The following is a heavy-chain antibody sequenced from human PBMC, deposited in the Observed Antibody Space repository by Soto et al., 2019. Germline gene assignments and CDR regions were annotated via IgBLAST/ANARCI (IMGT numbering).Heavy chain of an antibody. V-gene: IGHV4-31*03. CDR2: IYYSGST. J-gene: IGHJ4*02. CDR3: ARDSIYGGNDY. Sequence: SETLSLTCTVSGGSISSGGYYWSWIRQHPGKGLEWIGYIYYSGSTHYNPSLKSRVTISVDTSKNQFSLKLSSVTAADTAVYYCARDSIYGGNDYWGQGTLVTVSS. CDR1: GGSISSGGYY. D-gene: IGHD2-15*01.